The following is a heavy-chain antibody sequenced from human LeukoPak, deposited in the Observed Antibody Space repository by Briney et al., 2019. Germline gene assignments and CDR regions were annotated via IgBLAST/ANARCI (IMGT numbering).Heavy chain of an antibody. CDR1: GGSFSGYY. J-gene: IGHJ4*02. V-gene: IGHV4-34*01. D-gene: IGHD4-17*01. CDR2: INHSGST. CDR3: ARGPTTVTRAFDY. Sequence: SEALSLTCAVYGGSFSGYYWSWIRQPPGKGLEWIGEINHSGSTNYNPSLKSRVTISVDTSENQFSLKLSSVTAADTAVYYCARGPTTVTRAFDYWGQGTLVTVSS.